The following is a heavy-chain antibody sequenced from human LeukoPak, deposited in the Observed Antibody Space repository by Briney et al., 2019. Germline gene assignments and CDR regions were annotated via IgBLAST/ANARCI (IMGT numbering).Heavy chain of an antibody. V-gene: IGHV3-7*01. Sequence: GGSLRLSCAAPGFTFSRFWMSRVRQAPGKGLEWVANIKEDGSEKYYVDSVKGRFTISRDNAINSLYLQMNSLRAEDTAMYYCAVYYYDSTAFNYWGQGTLVTVSS. D-gene: IGHD3-22*01. CDR2: IKEDGSEK. J-gene: IGHJ4*02. CDR3: AVYYYDSTAFNY. CDR1: GFTFSRFW.